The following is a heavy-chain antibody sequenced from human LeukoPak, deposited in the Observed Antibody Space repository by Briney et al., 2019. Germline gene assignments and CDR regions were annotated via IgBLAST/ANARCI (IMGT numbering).Heavy chain of an antibody. J-gene: IGHJ4*02. Sequence: GGSLRLSCAASGFTFSSYWMSWVRQAPGKGLEWVAFIRYDGTNKYYADSVKGRFTISRDNSKNTLYLQMNSLRAEDTAVYYCAKDLVVVAATSDYWGQGTLVTVSS. V-gene: IGHV3-30*02. CDR3: AKDLVVVAATSDY. CDR1: GFTFSSYW. D-gene: IGHD2-15*01. CDR2: IRYDGTNK.